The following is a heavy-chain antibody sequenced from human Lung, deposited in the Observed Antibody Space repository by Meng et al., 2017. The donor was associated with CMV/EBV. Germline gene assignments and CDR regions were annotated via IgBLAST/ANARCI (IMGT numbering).Heavy chain of an antibody. V-gene: IGHV4-4*02. CDR3: ARDPYATGWAG. CDR2: IYHSGGT. CDR1: GGSISISTW. J-gene: IGHJ4*02. D-gene: IGHD6-19*01. Sequence: QMQLQESGTGLVKPSGTLSLPCAVSGGSISISTWWSWVRQPPGKGLEWIGEIYHSGGTNYNPSLRGRVTISLDKSKNQFSLTLRSVTAADTAVYYCARDPYATGWAGWGQGTLVTVSS.